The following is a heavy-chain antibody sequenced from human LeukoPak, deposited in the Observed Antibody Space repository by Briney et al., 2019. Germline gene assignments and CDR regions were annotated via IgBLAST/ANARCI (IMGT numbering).Heavy chain of an antibody. J-gene: IGHJ4*02. CDR3: ARAEFHSSGSY. V-gene: IGHV3-21*01. CDR1: GFTFSSYN. Sequence: GGSLRLSCAASGFTFSSYNMNWVRQAPGKGLERVSSITSSSSSIYYADPVKGRFTISRDNAKNSLYLQMNSLRAEDTAVCYCARAEFHSSGSYWGQGTLVTVSS. D-gene: IGHD3-22*01. CDR2: ITSSSSSI.